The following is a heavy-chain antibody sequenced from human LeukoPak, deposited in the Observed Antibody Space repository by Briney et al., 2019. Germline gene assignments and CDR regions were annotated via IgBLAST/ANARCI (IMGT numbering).Heavy chain of an antibody. D-gene: IGHD3-3*01. Sequence: GGSLRLSCAASGLTFSSYGMHWVRQAPGKGLEWVAVIWYDGSNKYYADSVKGRFTISRDNSKNTLYLQMNSLRAEDTAVYYCARGYDFWSGYYDPTFDYWGQGTLVTVSS. V-gene: IGHV3-33*08. CDR1: GLTFSSYG. J-gene: IGHJ4*02. CDR3: ARGYDFWSGYYDPTFDY. CDR2: IWYDGSNK.